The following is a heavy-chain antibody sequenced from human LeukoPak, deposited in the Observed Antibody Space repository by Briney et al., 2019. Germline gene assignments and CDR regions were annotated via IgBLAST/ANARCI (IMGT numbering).Heavy chain of an antibody. J-gene: IGHJ4*02. Sequence: PSETLSLTCAVYGGTLSGYYWSWIRQPPGKGLEWIGEIRERKKTNYNPPLKVRVTISIDTSKNQFSLKLSSVTAADTAVYYCAREGLIKVHNPLGYWGQGTLVTVSP. D-gene: IGHD3-10*01. V-gene: IGHV4-34*01. CDR3: AREGLIKVHNPLGY. CDR2: IRERKKT. CDR1: GGTLSGYY.